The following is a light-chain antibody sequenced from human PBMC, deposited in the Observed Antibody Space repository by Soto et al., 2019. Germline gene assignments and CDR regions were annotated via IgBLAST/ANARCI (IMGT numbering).Light chain of an antibody. CDR2: PAS. Sequence: DIQLTQSPSFLSASVGDRVTITCRASQGLSSSLAWYQQRPGKAPQLLIYPASTLQSGVPARFSGSGSGTEFTLTISSLQSEDFATYYCQQLNAYPLTFGGGTQVEIK. V-gene: IGKV1-9*01. CDR3: QQLNAYPLT. CDR1: QGLSSS. J-gene: IGKJ4*01.